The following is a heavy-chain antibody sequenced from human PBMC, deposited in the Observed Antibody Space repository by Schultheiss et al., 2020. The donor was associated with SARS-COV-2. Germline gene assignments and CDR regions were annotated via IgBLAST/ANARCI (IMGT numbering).Heavy chain of an antibody. D-gene: IGHD2-2*01. Sequence: SETLSLTCTVSGGSISSGGYYWSWIRQHPGKGLEWIGYIYYSGSTNYNPSLKSRVTISVDTSKNQFSLKLSSVTAADTAVYYCARDYAPYCSSTSCWEDDAFDIWGQGTMVTVSS. CDR1: GGSISSGGYY. J-gene: IGHJ3*02. CDR2: IYYSGST. CDR3: ARDYAPYCSSTSCWEDDAFDI. V-gene: IGHV4-31*03.